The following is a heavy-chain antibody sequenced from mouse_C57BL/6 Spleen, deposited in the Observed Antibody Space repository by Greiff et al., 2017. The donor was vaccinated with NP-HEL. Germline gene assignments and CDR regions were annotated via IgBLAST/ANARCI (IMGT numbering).Heavy chain of an antibody. J-gene: IGHJ1*03. CDR2: IYPGDGDT. Sequence: VQLQQSGPELVKPGASVKISCKASGYAFSSSWMNWVKQRPGKGLEWIGRIYPGDGDTNYNGKFKGKATLTADKSSSTAYMQLSSLTSEDSAVYFCARDHYYGSSYFWYFDVWGTGTTVTVSS. D-gene: IGHD1-1*01. V-gene: IGHV1-82*01. CDR3: ARDHYYGSSYFWYFDV. CDR1: GYAFSSSW.